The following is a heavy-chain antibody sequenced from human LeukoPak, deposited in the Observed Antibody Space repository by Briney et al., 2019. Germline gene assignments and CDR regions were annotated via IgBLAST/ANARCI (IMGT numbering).Heavy chain of an antibody. Sequence: SETLSLTCTVSGDSISSRDYWWGWVRQPPGKGLEWIGSIYYSGSIYYNPSLKSRVTISVETSKNQFSLRLSSVTAADTALYYCAMGLRLGEFSLWGQGTLVTVSS. CDR3: AMGLRLGEFSL. V-gene: IGHV4-39*01. CDR1: GDSISSRDYW. CDR2: IYYSGSI. D-gene: IGHD3-16*01. J-gene: IGHJ4*02.